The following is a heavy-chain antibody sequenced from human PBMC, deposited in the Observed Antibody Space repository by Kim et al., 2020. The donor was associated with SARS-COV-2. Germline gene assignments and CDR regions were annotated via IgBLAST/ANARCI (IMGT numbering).Heavy chain of an antibody. CDR2: IYYSGST. CDR3: ARFFLWFGELLPPSWVWFYFDY. CDR1: GGSISSSSYY. Sequence: SETLSLTCTVSGGSISSSSYYWGWIRQPPGKGLEWIGSIYYSGSTYYNPSLKSRVTISVDTSKNQFSLKLSSVTAADTAVYYCARFFLWFGELLPPSWVWFYFDYWGQGTPVTVSS. J-gene: IGHJ4*02. D-gene: IGHD3-10*01. V-gene: IGHV4-39*01.